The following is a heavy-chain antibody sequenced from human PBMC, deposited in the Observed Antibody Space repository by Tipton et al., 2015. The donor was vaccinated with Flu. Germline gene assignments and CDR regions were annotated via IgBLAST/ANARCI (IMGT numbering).Heavy chain of an antibody. V-gene: IGHV4-4*07. CDR3: ARGCDFWSGGEYYFDY. Sequence: TLSLTCTVSGGSISSYYWSWIRQPAGKGLEWIGRIYTSGNTNYNPSLKSRVTMSVDTSKNQFSLKLSSVTAADTAVYYCARGCDFWSGGEYYFDYWGQGTLVTVSS. CDR2: IYTSGNT. D-gene: IGHD3-3*01. J-gene: IGHJ4*02. CDR1: GGSISSYY.